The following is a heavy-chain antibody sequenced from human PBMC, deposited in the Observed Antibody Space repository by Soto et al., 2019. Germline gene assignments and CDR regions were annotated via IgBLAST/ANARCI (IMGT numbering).Heavy chain of an antibody. CDR2: INPNGGST. V-gene: IGHV1-46*03. Sequence: ASVNVACKTSGYTFIIYYIHWVRQAPGQGLEWMGVINPNGGSTVYAQKFQGRVTLTRDTSTSTVYVELSSLRSDDTAVYFCVRATAARQRDYSYHYYLHIWGKGTTVTVSS. CDR3: VRATAARQRDYSYHYYLHI. J-gene: IGHJ6*03. D-gene: IGHD6-6*01. CDR1: GYTFIIYY.